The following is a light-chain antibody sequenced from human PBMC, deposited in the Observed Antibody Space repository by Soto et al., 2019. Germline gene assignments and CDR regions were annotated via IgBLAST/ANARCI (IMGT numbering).Light chain of an antibody. J-gene: IGLJ2*01. CDR1: SSDVGSYNL. CDR3: CSYAGSSTSVV. V-gene: IGLV2-23*02. CDR2: EVS. Sequence: QSALTQPASVSGSPGQSIPISCTGTSSDVGSYNLVSWYQQHPGKAPKLMIYEVSKRPSGVSNRFSGSKSGNTASLTISGLQAEDEADYYCCSYAGSSTSVVFGGGTKVTVL.